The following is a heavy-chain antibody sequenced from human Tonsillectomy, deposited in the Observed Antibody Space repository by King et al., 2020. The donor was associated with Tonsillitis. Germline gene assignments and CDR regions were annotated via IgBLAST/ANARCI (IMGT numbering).Heavy chain of an antibody. CDR1: GFTFSNYW. J-gene: IGHJ4*02. D-gene: IGHD3-10*01. CDR2: IKQDGSEK. CDR3: ARDSGVLPFDY. Sequence: VQLVESGGGLVQPGGSLRLSCAASGFTFSNYWMSWVRQAPGKGLEWVANIKQDGSEKYYVDSVKGRFTISRDNAKNSLDLQMNSLRAEDTAVYYCARDSGVLPFDYWGQGTLVTVSS. V-gene: IGHV3-7*03.